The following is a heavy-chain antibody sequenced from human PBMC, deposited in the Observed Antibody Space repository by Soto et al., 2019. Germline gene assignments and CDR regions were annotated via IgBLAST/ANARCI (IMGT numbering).Heavy chain of an antibody. Sequence: EVRLVESGGGLVQPGGSLRLSCAAFGFTYRSYDMHWVRHVPGKGLEWVSSLGGAGAREYAGSVRGRFTISRDNAKNSLYLQMDSLRVADTAVYYCTRVTFGVGMDLWGQGTPVTVSS. CDR1: GFTYRSYD. CDR3: TRVTFGVGMDL. D-gene: IGHD3-10*01. V-gene: IGHV3-13*01. CDR2: LGGAGAR. J-gene: IGHJ6*02.